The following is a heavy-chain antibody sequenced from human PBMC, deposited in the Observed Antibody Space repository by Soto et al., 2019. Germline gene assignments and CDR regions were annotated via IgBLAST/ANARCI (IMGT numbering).Heavy chain of an antibody. V-gene: IGHV3-13*01. Sequence: EVQLVESGGGLVQPGGSLRLSCAASGFTLSSYDIHWVRQATGEGLAWVSGIGSGGDTHYADSVKGRFIISREDGKNSLYLQMNNLRVGDTAVYYCTRWTAPAGMEVWGQGATVTVS. CDR3: TRWTAPAGMEV. J-gene: IGHJ6*02. D-gene: IGHD2-21*02. CDR1: GFTLSSYD. CDR2: IGSGGDT.